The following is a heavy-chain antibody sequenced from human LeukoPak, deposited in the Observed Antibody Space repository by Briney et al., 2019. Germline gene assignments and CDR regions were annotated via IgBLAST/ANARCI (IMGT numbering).Heavy chain of an antibody. J-gene: IGHJ6*04. CDR2: ISYDGSNK. V-gene: IGHV3-30*01. Sequence: GGSLRLSCAASGFTFSSYGLHWVRQAPGKGLEWVAGISYDGSNKYYADSVKGRFTISRDNSKNTVYLQMNSLRAEDTAVYDXXXXXXXXXXXVWGKGTTVTVSS. CDR3: XXXXXXXXXXV. CDR1: GFTFSSYG.